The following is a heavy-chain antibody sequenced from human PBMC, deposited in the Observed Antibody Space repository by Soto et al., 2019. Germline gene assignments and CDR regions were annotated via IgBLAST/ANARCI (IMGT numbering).Heavy chain of an antibody. V-gene: IGHV1-8*01. CDR2: MNPNSGNT. CDR3: ARRRTYYDFWSGSNWFDP. CDR1: GYTFTSYD. Sequence: ASVKVSCKASGYTFTSYDINWVRQTTGQGLEWMGWMNPNSGNTGYAQKFQGRVTMTRNTSISTAYMELSSLRSEDTAVYYCARRRTYYDFWSGSNWFDPWGQRTLVTVSS. J-gene: IGHJ5*02. D-gene: IGHD3-3*01.